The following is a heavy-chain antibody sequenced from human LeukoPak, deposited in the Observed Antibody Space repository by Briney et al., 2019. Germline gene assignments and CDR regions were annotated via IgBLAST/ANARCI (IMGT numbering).Heavy chain of an antibody. CDR3: ARGYSYFDY. V-gene: IGHV4-59*01. Sequence: SETLSLTCTVSGGSISSYSWSWIRQPPGKGLEWIGYIYNSVSTNYNPSLKSRVTMSVDTSKNQFSLKLSSVTAADTAVYYCARGYSYFDYWGQGTLVTVSS. CDR1: GGSISSYS. D-gene: IGHD5-18*01. J-gene: IGHJ4*02. CDR2: IYNSVST.